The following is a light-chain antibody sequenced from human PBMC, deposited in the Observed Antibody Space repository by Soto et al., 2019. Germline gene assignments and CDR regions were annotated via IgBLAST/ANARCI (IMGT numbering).Light chain of an antibody. V-gene: IGKV3-11*01. CDR2: DAS. CDR1: QGVSNY. J-gene: IGKJ4*01. Sequence: IVLTQSPATLSLSPGERATLSCRASQGVSNYLAWYQQKPGQAPRLPIYDASNRATGIPARFSGSGSGTDFTLTISSLEPEDFAVYYCQQRSNWGLTFGGGTKVEIK. CDR3: QQRSNWGLT.